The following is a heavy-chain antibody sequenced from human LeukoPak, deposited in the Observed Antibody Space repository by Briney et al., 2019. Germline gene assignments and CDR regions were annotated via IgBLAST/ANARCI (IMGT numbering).Heavy chain of an antibody. CDR2: INPGGGST. D-gene: IGHD1-26*01. Sequence: GASVKVSCKASGYTFTSYYMHWVRQAPGQGLEWMGIINPGGGSTSYAQKFQGRVTMTRDTSTSTAYMELSSLRSEDTAVYYCARDLGRGGSFYWGQGTLVTVSS. V-gene: IGHV1-46*01. CDR3: ARDLGRGGSFY. CDR1: GYTFTSYY. J-gene: IGHJ4*02.